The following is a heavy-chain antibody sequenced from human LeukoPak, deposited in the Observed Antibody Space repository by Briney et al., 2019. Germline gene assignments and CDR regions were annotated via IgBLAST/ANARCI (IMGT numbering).Heavy chain of an antibody. V-gene: IGHV4-4*07. CDR3: ARGRYDNLTGHLARLDV. J-gene: IGHJ6*02. D-gene: IGHD3-9*01. Sequence: PSETLSLTCTVSGGSMKTFYWSWIRQPAGKGLEWVGRIFSCGTTNYNPSLKSRVTVSLDTSKNQFSLKLSSVTAADTAVYYCARGRYDNLTGHLARLDVWGQGTTVIVSS. CDR1: GGSMKTFY. CDR2: IFSCGTT.